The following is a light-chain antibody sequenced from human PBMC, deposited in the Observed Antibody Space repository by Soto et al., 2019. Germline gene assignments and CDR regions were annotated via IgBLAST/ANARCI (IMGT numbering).Light chain of an antibody. CDR2: GAS. J-gene: IGKJ1*01. Sequence: SVLTQTPGTLSLSPGERATLSCRASQSVSSNYLAWYQQKPGQAPRLLIYGASTRATGIPDRFSGSGSGTDFTLTTSRLEPEDSAVYYCQQYGSSPTWTFGQGTKVDIK. CDR3: QQYGSSPTWT. CDR1: QSVSSNY. V-gene: IGKV3-20*01.